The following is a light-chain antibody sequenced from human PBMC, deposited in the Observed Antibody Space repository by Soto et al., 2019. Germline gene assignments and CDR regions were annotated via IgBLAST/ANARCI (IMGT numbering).Light chain of an antibody. CDR1: QGISNF. V-gene: IGKV1-27*01. CDR3: QKYNNAPLT. J-gene: IGKJ1*01. Sequence: DIQMTQSPSSLSAYVGDRVTITCRASQGISNFLAWYQQKPGKVPKLLIYAASTLQSGVPCRFSGSASGTDFTLTISSLQPEDVATYYCQKYNNAPLTFGQGTKVEIK. CDR2: AAS.